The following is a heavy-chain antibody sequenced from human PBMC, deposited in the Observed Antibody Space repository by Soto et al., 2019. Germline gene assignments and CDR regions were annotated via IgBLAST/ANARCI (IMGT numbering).Heavy chain of an antibody. CDR3: ASHYDMWSGYLSPVDY. V-gene: IGHV3-11*01. CDR1: GYTVSDYY. D-gene: IGHD3-3*01. J-gene: IGHJ4*02. Sequence: GGSLRLSCAASGYTVSDYYMSWIRQAPGKGLEWISYIDTSSTKIYYADSVRGRFTISRDNAKNSLYLEMNSLRDEDTAVYYCASHYDMWSGYLSPVDYWGQGTLVTSPQ. CDR2: IDTSSTKI.